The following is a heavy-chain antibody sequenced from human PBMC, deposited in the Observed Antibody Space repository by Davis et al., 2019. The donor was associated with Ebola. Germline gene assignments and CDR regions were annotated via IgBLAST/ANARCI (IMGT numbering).Heavy chain of an antibody. CDR2: ISYSGST. CDR1: GASISSGGYY. CDR3: ARDNFGYGINSYYGMDV. D-gene: IGHD5-18*01. Sequence: MPSETLSLTCTVSGASISSGGYYWSWIRQHPGKGRAWIGYISYSGSTNYNPSLETRVTISVDTSQNQFSLKLSSVTTTDTAVYYCARDNFGYGINSYYGMDVWGQGTTVTVSS. J-gene: IGHJ6*02. V-gene: IGHV4-31*03.